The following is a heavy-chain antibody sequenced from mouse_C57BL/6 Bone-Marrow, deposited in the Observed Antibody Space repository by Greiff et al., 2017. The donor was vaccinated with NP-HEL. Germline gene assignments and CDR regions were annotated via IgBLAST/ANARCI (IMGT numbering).Heavy chain of an antibody. V-gene: IGHV5-4*01. J-gene: IGHJ2*01. CDR2: ISDGGSYT. CDR1: GFTFSSYA. Sequence: EVHLVESGGGLVKPGGSLKLSCAASGFTFSSYAMSWVRQTPEKRLEWVATISDGGSYTYYPDNVKGRFTISRDNAKNNLYLQMSHLKSEDTAMYYGARDDGTGRDFDYWGQGTTLTVSS. CDR3: ARDDGTGRDFDY. D-gene: IGHD4-1*01.